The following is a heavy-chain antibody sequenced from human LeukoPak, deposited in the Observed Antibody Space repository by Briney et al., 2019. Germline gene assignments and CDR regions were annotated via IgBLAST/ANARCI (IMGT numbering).Heavy chain of an antibody. D-gene: IGHD1-26*01. Sequence: ASVKVSCKASGYTFTGYYMHWVRQAPGQGLEWMGWINPNSGGTNYAQKFQGRVTMTRDTSISTAYMELSRLRSDDTAVYYCASPVGAGPLGHHYWGQGTLVTVSS. CDR3: ASPVGAGPLGHHY. CDR2: INPNSGGT. J-gene: IGHJ4*02. CDR1: GYTFTGYY. V-gene: IGHV1-2*02.